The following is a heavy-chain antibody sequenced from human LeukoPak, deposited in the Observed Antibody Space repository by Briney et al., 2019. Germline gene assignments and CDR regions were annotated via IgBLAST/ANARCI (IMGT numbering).Heavy chain of an antibody. CDR3: VKDPTSVGGRHDWLLDS. CDR2: IGFGDDSA. J-gene: IGHJ5*02. CDR1: GFTFNSYA. Sequence: PGGSLRLSCAASGFTFNSYAMSWVRQAPGKGLEWVSTIGFGDDSAYYADSVKGRFTISRDNSKNTLYLQMNYLRAEDTAVYYCVKDPTSVGGRHDWLLDSWGQGTLVTVSS. V-gene: IGHV3-23*01. D-gene: IGHD3-9*01.